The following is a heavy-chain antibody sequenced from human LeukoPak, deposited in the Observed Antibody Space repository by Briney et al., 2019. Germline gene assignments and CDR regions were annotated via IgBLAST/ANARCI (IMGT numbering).Heavy chain of an antibody. CDR3: AIFSSGFDP. V-gene: IGHV1-69*04. J-gene: IGHJ5*02. CDR2: IIPILGIA. Sequence: VASVSVSCTASGGTFTIYAISWVRQAPGQGLEWMGRIIPILGIANYAQKFQGRVTITADKSTSTAYMELSSLRSEDTAVYYCAIFSSGFDPWGQGTLVTVSS. D-gene: IGHD3-10*01. CDR1: GGTFTIYA.